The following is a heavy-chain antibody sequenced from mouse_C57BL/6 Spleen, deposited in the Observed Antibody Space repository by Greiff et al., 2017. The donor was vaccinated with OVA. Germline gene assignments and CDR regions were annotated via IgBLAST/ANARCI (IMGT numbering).Heavy chain of an antibody. Sequence: QVQLKESGAELAKPGASVKLSCKASGYTFTSYWMHWVNQRPGQGLEWIGYINPSSGYPKYNQKFKDKATLTADKSSSTAYMQLSSLTYEDSAVYYCARDDYIDYWGQGTTLTVSS. D-gene: IGHD2-3*01. V-gene: IGHV1-7*01. CDR3: ARDDYIDY. CDR1: GYTFTSYW. J-gene: IGHJ2*01. CDR2: INPSSGYP.